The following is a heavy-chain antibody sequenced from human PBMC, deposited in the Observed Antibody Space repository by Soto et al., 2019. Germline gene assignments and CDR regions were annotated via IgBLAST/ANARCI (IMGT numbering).Heavy chain of an antibody. CDR2: IIPLFRKT. CDR1: GDMFRNSA. V-gene: IGHV1-69*01. CDR3: ARARLSNGDPNIYFFYGLDV. D-gene: IGHD3-10*01. J-gene: IGHJ6*02. Sequence: QVQLVQSGAEVKRPGSSVKVSCKASGDMFRNSAFTWVRQAPGQGLAWMGVIIPLFRKTNVAQKFQGRVTFTADESTSSLYMEVSSLTSADTTVYYCARARLSNGDPNIYFFYGLDVWGQGTTITVSS.